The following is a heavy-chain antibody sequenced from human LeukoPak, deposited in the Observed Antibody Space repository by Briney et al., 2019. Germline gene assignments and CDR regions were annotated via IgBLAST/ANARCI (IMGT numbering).Heavy chain of an antibody. CDR1: GFTFSNYI. CDR2: ILEDGRYQ. Sequence: QPGGSLRLSCAASGFTFSNYIMHWVRQAPGKGLDWVAVILEDGRYQSYADSVKGRFTISRDDSKNTLYLQMNSLRAEDTAVYYCARPKGINYYDSSEDYMDVWGKGTTVTISS. CDR3: ARPKGINYYDSSEDYMDV. J-gene: IGHJ6*03. D-gene: IGHD3-22*01. V-gene: IGHV3-30*04.